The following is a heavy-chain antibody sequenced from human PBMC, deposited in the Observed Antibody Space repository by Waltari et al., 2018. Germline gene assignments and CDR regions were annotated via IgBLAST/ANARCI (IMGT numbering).Heavy chain of an antibody. D-gene: IGHD3-10*01. CDR1: GFTVTSYT. CDR2: ISSSSTYI. J-gene: IGHJ5*02. V-gene: IGHV3-21*01. Sequence: EVQLVESGVGLVKPGSSLRLSCAAPGFTVTSYTMNWVRQSPGKGLEWVSSISSSSTYISYADSVKGRFTISRDDAENSLYLQMDSLRAEDTAVYYCTRDLYGSGGDWFDPWGQGTLVTVSS. CDR3: TRDLYGSGGDWFDP.